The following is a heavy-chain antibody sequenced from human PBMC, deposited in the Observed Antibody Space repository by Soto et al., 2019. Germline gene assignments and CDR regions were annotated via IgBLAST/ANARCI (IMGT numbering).Heavy chain of an antibody. D-gene: IGHD1-7*01. CDR1: GGSFTSNNW. Sequence: SETLSLTCAVSGGSFTSNNWWTWVRQPPGQGLEWIGEIYRTGSTNYNPSLKSRVTISLDKSENQFSLKVTSLTAADTAVYYCASRDPGTSVDYWGQRTLVTVPQ. CDR2: IYRTGST. V-gene: IGHV4-4*02. CDR3: ASRDPGTSVDY. J-gene: IGHJ4*02.